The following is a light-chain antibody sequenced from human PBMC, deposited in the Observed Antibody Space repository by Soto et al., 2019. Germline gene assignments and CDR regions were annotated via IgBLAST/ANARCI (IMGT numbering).Light chain of an antibody. CDR3: QQYNNYRS. V-gene: IGKV1-5*01. CDR2: DAS. Sequence: IQMTQSPSTLSASVGDRVTITCRASQSISTWLAWYQQKPGKAPNLLIYDASSLESGVPSRFSGSGSGTEFTLTISSLQPDDFATYYCQQYNNYRSFGPGTKVDIK. J-gene: IGKJ1*01. CDR1: QSISTW.